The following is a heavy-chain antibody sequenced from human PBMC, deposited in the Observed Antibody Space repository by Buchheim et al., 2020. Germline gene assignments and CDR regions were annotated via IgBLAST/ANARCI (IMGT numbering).Heavy chain of an antibody. CDR2: IYHSGST. CDR1: GGSISSSNW. V-gene: IGHV4-4*02. Sequence: QVQLQESGPGLVKPSGTLSLTCAVSGGSISSSNWWSWVRQPPGKGLEWIGEIYHSGSTNYNPSLKSRVTISVDKSKNQFSPKLSSVTAADTAVYYCARRRPDYDILTGYYGGMVDYWGQGTL. D-gene: IGHD3-9*01. CDR3: ARRRPDYDILTGYYGGMVDY. J-gene: IGHJ4*02.